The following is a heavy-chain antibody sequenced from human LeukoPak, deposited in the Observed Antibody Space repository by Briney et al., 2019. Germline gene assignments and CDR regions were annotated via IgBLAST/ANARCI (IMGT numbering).Heavy chain of an antibody. J-gene: IGHJ4*02. CDR1: GGSFSGYY. Sequence: SETLSLTCAVYGGSFSGYYWSWIRQPPGKGLEWIGEISHSGSTNYNPSLKSRVTISVDTSKNQFSLKLSSVTAADTAVYYCARGRGYDSSGYYYGYWGQGTLVTVSS. D-gene: IGHD3-22*01. CDR3: ARGRGYDSSGYYYGY. V-gene: IGHV4-34*01. CDR2: ISHSGST.